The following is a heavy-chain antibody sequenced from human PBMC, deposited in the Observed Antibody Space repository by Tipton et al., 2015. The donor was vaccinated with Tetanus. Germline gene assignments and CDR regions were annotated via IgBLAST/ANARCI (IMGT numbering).Heavy chain of an antibody. CDR2: IYYKGST. J-gene: IGHJ4*02. CDR1: GDSLYRSSHY. Sequence: TLSITCTVSGDSLYRSSHYWAWVRQPPGKGLEWIGYIYYKGSTNYNPSLRSRVTISIDTSSNQFSLKLTSVTPADTAIYYCARGPSYSGAWYHYWGQGAMVTVSP. CDR3: ARGPSYSGAWYHY. D-gene: IGHD6-19*01. V-gene: IGHV4-61*01.